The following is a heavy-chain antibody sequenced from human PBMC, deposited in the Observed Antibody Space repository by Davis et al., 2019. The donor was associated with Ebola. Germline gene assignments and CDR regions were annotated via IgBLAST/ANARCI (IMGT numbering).Heavy chain of an antibody. J-gene: IGHJ5*01. CDR3: ARDPGSSSWFDS. CDR1: GFTFSGYW. V-gene: IGHV3-53*01. CDR2: IYSSGTT. D-gene: IGHD6-13*01. Sequence: GESLKISCAASGFTFSGYWMSWVRQAPGKGLEWVSVIYSSGTTYYADSVKGRFTISRDNSKNTLYLQMNSLRAEDSALYYCARDPGSSSWFDSWGQGTLVTVSS.